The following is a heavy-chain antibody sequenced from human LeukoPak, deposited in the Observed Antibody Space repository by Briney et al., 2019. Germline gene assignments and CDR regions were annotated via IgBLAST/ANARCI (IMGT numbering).Heavy chain of an antibody. D-gene: IGHD4-17*01. J-gene: IGHJ4*02. CDR3: AKDYDYGDSFYYYFDY. CDR2: ISGSDGST. CDR1: GFTFSSYA. Sequence: GGSLRLSCAASGFTFSSYAMSWVRQAPGKGLEWVSAISGSDGSTYYADPVKGRFTISRDNSKNTLYLQMNSLRAEDTAVYYCAKDYDYGDSFYYYFDYWGQGTLVTVSS. V-gene: IGHV3-23*01.